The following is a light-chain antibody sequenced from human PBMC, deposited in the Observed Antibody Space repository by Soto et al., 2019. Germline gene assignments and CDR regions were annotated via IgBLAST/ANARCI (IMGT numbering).Light chain of an antibody. V-gene: IGKV1-5*03. Sequence: DIQMTQSPSTLSASVGDRVTITCRASQSISSWLAWYQQKPGKAPNLLIYKASTLETGVPPRFSGSGSGTEFTLTISSLQPDDFATNYCQHYDSYSSITFGQGTRLGIK. J-gene: IGKJ5*01. CDR1: QSISSW. CDR3: QHYDSYSSIT. CDR2: KAS.